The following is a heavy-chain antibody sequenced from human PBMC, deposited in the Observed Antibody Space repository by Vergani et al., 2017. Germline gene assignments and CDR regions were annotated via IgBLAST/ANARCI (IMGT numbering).Heavy chain of an antibody. CDR2: IGYDGRIK. Sequence: QVQLVETGGGVVQPGGSLRLYCATSGFRFNTYGAHWVRQAPGKGMEWVAFIGYDGRIKYNVDSGKGRFTISRDTSKKTLSLQMRSLRADDTAVYYCAKDGRENSDYGYFDSWGQGTLVTVSS. J-gene: IGHJ4*02. D-gene: IGHD4-17*01. V-gene: IGHV3-30*02. CDR1: GFRFNTYG. CDR3: AKDGRENSDYGYFDS.